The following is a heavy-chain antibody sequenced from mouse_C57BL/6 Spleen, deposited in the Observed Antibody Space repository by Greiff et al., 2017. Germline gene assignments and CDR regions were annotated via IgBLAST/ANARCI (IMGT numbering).Heavy chain of an antibody. D-gene: IGHD4-1*01. CDR2: ISSGSSTI. CDR1: GFTFSDYG. Sequence: EVKVVESGGGLVKPGGSLKLSCAASGFTFSDYGMHWVRQAPEKGLEWVAYISSGSSTIYYADTVKGRFTISRDNAKNTLFLQMTSLRSEDTAMYDSATTGTDWYFDVWGTGTTVTVSS. V-gene: IGHV5-17*01. CDR3: ATTGTDWYFDV. J-gene: IGHJ1*03.